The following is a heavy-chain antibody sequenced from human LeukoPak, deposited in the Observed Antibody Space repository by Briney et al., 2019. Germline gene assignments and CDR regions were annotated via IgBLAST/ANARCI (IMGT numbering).Heavy chain of an antibody. V-gene: IGHV3-33*01. CDR3: ARVFSGSYYGAPDY. CDR1: GFTFSSYG. CDR2: IWYDGSNN. D-gene: IGHD1-26*01. Sequence: GRSLRLSCAASGFTFSSYGMHWVRQAPGKGLEWVAVIWYDGSNNYYADSVKGRFTISRDNSKNTLYLQMNSLRAEDTAVYYCARVFSGSYYGAPDYWGQGTLVTVSS. J-gene: IGHJ4*02.